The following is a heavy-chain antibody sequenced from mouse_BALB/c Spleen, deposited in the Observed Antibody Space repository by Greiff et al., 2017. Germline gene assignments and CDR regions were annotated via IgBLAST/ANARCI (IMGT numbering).Heavy chain of an antibody. Sequence: DVKLVESGGGLVKPGGSLKLSCAASGFTFSSYAMSWVRQTPEKRLEWVASISSGGSTYYPDSVKGRFTISRDNARNILYLQMSSLRSEDTAMYYCAREGIYYDYDSYAMDYWGQGTSVTVSS. D-gene: IGHD2-4*01. CDR3: AREGIYYDYDSYAMDY. J-gene: IGHJ4*01. CDR2: ISSGGST. CDR1: GFTFSSYA. V-gene: IGHV5-6-5*01.